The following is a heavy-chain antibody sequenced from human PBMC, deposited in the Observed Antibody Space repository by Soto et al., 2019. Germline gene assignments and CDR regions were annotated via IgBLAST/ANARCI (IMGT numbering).Heavy chain of an antibody. J-gene: IGHJ5*02. V-gene: IGHV1-8*01. CDR3: ARCLGGSSWYSLNNWFDP. Sequence: QVQLVQSGAEVKKPGASVKVSCKASGYTFTSYDINWVRQAPGQGLEWMGWMNPNSGNTGHAQKFQGRVTMTRNTSISTADMEMSSLRSEDTAVYYCARCLGGSSWYSLNNWFDPWGQGTLVTVSS. D-gene: IGHD6-13*01. CDR1: GYTFTSYD. CDR2: MNPNSGNT.